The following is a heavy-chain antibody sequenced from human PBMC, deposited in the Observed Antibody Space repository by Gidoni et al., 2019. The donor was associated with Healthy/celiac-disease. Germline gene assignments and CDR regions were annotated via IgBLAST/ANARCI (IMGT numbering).Heavy chain of an antibody. J-gene: IGHJ4*02. CDR1: GGSISSSSYY. Sequence: QLQLQESGPGLVKPSETLSLTCTVSGGSISSSSYYWGWIRQPPGKGLEWIGSIYYSGSTYYNPSLKSRVTISVDTSKNQFSLKLSSVTAADTAVYYCARLKYYYGSGSQQLDYWGQGTLVTVSS. D-gene: IGHD3-10*01. CDR3: ARLKYYYGSGSQQLDY. V-gene: IGHV4-39*01. CDR2: IYYSGST.